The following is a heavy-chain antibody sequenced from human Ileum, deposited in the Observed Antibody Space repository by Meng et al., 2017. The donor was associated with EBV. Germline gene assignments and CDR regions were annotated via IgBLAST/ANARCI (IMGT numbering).Heavy chain of an antibody. CDR2: VVYSGTT. Sequence: LRLHAAGQGLVKPPESLSLTFPVSGGSIRCMSYYWAWFRQPPGEGLEWIGSVVYSGTTYYTSSLKSRVSISVDTSKNQFSLKLSSVTAADTAVYYCARHHHSPTFDYWGQGTLVTVPS. V-gene: IGHV4-39*01. J-gene: IGHJ4*02. D-gene: IGHD1-14*01. CDR1: GGSIRCMSYY. CDR3: ARHHHSPTFDY.